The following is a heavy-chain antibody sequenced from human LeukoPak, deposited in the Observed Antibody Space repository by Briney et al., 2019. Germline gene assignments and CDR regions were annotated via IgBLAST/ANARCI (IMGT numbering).Heavy chain of an antibody. Sequence: GGSLRLSCAASGFTFSNAWMSWVRQAPGKGLEWVGRIKSKTDGGTTVYAAPVKGRFTISRDDSKNTLHLQMNSLKTEDTAVYYCATSPGGDCYWYWGQGTLVTVSS. CDR3: ATSPGGDCYWY. CDR1: GFTFSNAW. V-gene: IGHV3-15*01. D-gene: IGHD2-21*02. CDR2: IKSKTDGGTT. J-gene: IGHJ4*02.